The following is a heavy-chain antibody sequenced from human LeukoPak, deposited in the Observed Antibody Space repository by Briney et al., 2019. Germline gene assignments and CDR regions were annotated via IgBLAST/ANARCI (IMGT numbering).Heavy chain of an antibody. CDR1: GFTFSSYA. J-gene: IGHJ4*02. Sequence: GRSLRLSCAASGFTFSSYAMHWVRQAPGKGLEWVAVISYDGSNKYYADPVKGRFTISRDNSKNTLYLQMNSLRAEDTAVYYCARDRVGATDYFDYWGQGTLVTVSS. D-gene: IGHD1-26*01. CDR3: ARDRVGATDYFDY. CDR2: ISYDGSNK. V-gene: IGHV3-30-3*01.